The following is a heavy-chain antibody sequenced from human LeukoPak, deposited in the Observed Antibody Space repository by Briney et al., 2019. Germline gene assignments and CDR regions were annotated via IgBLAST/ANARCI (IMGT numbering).Heavy chain of an antibody. D-gene: IGHD3-22*01. CDR1: GFTLSNYW. J-gene: IGHJ4*02. CDR2: IKQDGSEK. Sequence: GGSLRLSCAASGFTLSNYWMSWVRQAPGKGLEWVANIKQDGSEKYYVDSVKGRFTISRDNAKNSLYLQMNSLRAEDTAVYYCARDYYDSYRAPSFDYWGQGTLVTVSS. V-gene: IGHV3-7*01. CDR3: ARDYYDSYRAPSFDY.